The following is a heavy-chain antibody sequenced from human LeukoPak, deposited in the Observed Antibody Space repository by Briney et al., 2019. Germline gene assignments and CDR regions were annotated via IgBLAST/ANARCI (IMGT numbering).Heavy chain of an antibody. CDR3: ARQTGSGLFILP. CDR2: IYHSGST. J-gene: IGHJ4*02. D-gene: IGHD3/OR15-3a*01. V-gene: IGHV4-38-2*02. Sequence: PSETLSLTCTVSGYSISSGYYWGWIRQPPGKGLEWIGSIYHSGSTYYNPSLKSRVTISVDTSKNQFSLKLGSVTAADTAVYYCARQTGSGLFILPGGQGTLVTVSS. CDR1: GYSISSGYY.